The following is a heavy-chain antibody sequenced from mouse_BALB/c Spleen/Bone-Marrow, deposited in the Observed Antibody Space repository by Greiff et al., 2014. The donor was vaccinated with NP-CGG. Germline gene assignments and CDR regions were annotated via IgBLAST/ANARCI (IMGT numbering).Heavy chain of an antibody. CDR1: GYTFTDNW. D-gene: IGHD2-4*01. CDR3: ARGGHDFSLDY. CDR2: IDTSDSYT. Sequence: QVQLQQSGAELGMPGASVKMSCKASGYTFTDNWIYWVKQRPGQGLEWIGAIDTSDSYTNFNQKFMGKASLTVGASSSTAYMQVSSLTSDDSAVYYCARGGHDFSLDYWGQGTSVTVSS. V-gene: IGHV1-69*01. J-gene: IGHJ4*01.